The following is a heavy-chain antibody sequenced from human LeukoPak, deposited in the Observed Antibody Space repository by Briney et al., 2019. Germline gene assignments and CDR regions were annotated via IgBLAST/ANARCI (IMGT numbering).Heavy chain of an antibody. CDR1: GYTFTSYY. CDR2: INPSGGST. Sequence: ASVKVSCKASGYTFTSYYMHWVRQAPGQGLEWMGIINPSGGSTSYAQKFQGRVTMTRDTSTSTAYMELRSLRSDDTAVYYCARDRGVTIPQDYWGQGTLVTVSS. J-gene: IGHJ4*02. V-gene: IGHV1-46*01. D-gene: IGHD4-17*01. CDR3: ARDRGVTIPQDY.